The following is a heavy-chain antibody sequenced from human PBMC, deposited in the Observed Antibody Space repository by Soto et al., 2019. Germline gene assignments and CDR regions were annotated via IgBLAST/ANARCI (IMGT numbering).Heavy chain of an antibody. CDR1: GFTFSTYW. V-gene: IGHV3-74*01. J-gene: IGHJ4*02. CDR3: GREYRCNWAAEH. D-gene: IGHD1-1*01. CDR2: INNDGSST. Sequence: EVQLVESGGGLVQPGGSLRLSCAASGFTFSTYWMHWVRQAPGKGLVWVSRINNDGSSTSYADSVKGRFTTSRDNAKKTPYLQMNRPRAEGTAGYYWGREYRCNWAAEHWGQGTLVNVSP.